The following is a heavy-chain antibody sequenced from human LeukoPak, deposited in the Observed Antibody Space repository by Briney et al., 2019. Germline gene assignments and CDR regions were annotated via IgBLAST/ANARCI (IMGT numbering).Heavy chain of an antibody. CDR2: INSDGSST. Sequence: GGSLRLSCAASGFSFSSYWMHWVRQAPGKGLVWVSLINSDGSSTNYADSVKGRFTISRDNAKHTLYLQMNSLRAEDTAVYCCVRDISGTGVYWGQGTLVTVSS. CDR1: GFSFSSYW. J-gene: IGHJ4*02. CDR3: VRDISGTGVY. V-gene: IGHV3-74*01. D-gene: IGHD6-13*01.